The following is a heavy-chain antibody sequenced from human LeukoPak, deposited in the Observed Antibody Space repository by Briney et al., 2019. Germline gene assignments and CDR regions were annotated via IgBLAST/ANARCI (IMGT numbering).Heavy chain of an antibody. Sequence: PSETLSLTCSVSGGSISSDYWSWIRQPPGKGLEWIGYIYYSGSTNYNPSLKSRVTISIDTSKNQFSLKLRSVTAADTAVYYCARGPRRFRFGGNNRTPFDYWGQGTLVTASS. CDR3: ARGPRRFRFGGNNRTPFDY. V-gene: IGHV4-59*01. CDR2: IYYSGST. CDR1: GGSISSDY. D-gene: IGHD3-10*01. J-gene: IGHJ4*02.